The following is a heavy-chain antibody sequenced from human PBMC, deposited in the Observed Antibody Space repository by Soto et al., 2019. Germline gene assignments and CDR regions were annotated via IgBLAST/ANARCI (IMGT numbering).Heavy chain of an antibody. CDR3: ARHRSGYYYYFDF. D-gene: IGHD3-22*01. CDR2: IFYSGST. CDR1: GGSISSYY. Sequence: SETLSLTCTVSGGSISSYYWSWIRQPPGKGLEWIGYIFYSGSTNYNPSLKSRVTISVDTSKNQFSLKLSSVTAADTAVYYCARHRSGYYYYFDFWGQGTLVTVS. J-gene: IGHJ4*02. V-gene: IGHV4-59*01.